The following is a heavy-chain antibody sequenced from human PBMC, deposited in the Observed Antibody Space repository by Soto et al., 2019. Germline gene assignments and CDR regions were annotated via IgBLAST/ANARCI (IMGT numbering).Heavy chain of an antibody. J-gene: IGHJ4*02. D-gene: IGHD3-10*01. CDR1: GFTFSRYW. CDR2: ISSDGTTT. CDR3: ARDYGAQVDH. Sequence: EVQLVESGGGLVQPGGSLRLSCVASGFTFSRYWMHWVRQAPGKGLVWVSRISSDGTTTNYADSVEGRFTISRDNARNKLYLQLNSLRAEDTDVYYCARDYGAQVDHWGQGTLVTVSS. V-gene: IGHV3-74*01.